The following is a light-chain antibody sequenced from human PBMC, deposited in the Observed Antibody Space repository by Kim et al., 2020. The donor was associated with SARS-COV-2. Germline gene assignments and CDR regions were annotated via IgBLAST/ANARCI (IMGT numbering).Light chain of an antibody. CDR1: ESIASI. CDR2: AAS. J-gene: IGKJ2*01. V-gene: IGKV1-39*01. Sequence: DIQMTQSPSSLSASVGDRVTITCRASESIASILYWYQRKPGKAPTLLIYAASTLQSGVPSRFSGSGSGTEFTLTISSLQAEDVATYYCQQSHSTPQTFGQGTKLEI. CDR3: QQSHSTPQT.